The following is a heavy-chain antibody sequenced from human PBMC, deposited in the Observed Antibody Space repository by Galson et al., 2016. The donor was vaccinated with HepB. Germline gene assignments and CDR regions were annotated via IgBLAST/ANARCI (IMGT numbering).Heavy chain of an antibody. J-gene: IGHJ4*02. CDR2: MSPGDVA. Sequence: SLRLSCATSGFMFSAFGMSWVRQAPGEGLEWVSGMSPGDVAYYADSVKGRFTISRDNSKSILYLQMNSLRAEDTAVYYCAKNSAELDSWGQGILVAVSS. V-gene: IGHV3-23*01. CDR1: GFMFSAFG. D-gene: IGHD1-26*01. CDR3: AKNSAELDS.